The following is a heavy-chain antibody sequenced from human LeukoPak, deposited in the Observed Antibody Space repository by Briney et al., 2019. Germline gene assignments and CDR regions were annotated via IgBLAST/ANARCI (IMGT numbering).Heavy chain of an antibody. CDR2: IRYDGDNK. J-gene: IGHJ4*02. CDR1: GFTFSNYG. Sequence: GSLRLSCGASGFTFSNYGMLWVRQAPGKGLDWVAFIRYDGDNKLYADSVKGRFTISRDNAKNSLYLQMNSLRAEDTAVYYCARRRDSGSLQHFDYWGQGTLVTVSS. V-gene: IGHV3-30*02. D-gene: IGHD1-26*01. CDR3: ARRRDSGSLQHFDY.